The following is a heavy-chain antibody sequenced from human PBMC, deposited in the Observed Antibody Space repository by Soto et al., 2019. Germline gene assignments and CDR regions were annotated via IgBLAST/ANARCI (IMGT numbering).Heavy chain of an antibody. D-gene: IGHD3-9*01. CDR2: ISPMFNST. J-gene: IGHJ4*02. CDR3: ARQIFAADY. V-gene: IGHV1-69*01. CDR1: GGTFDHAA. Sequence: QVQLVQSGAEVKKPVSSVKVSCEAPGGTFDHAAITWVRQAPGQGLEWVGGISPMFNSTHYAQKFQGRVTITADAVTSTAFMELRGLTSDDTAVYYCARQIFAADYWGQGTLLVVSS.